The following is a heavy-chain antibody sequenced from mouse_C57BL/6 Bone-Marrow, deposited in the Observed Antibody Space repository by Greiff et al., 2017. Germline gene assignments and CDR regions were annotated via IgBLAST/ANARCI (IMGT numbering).Heavy chain of an antibody. Sequence: VQLQQPGAELVKPGASVKLSCKASGYTFTSYWMHWVKQRPGQGLEWIGMIHPNSGSTNYNEKFKSKATLTVDKSSSTAYMQLSSLTSEDSAVYYCARAYYYGSSPYYFEYWGQGTTVTVSS. J-gene: IGHJ2*01. D-gene: IGHD1-1*01. CDR3: ARAYYYGSSPYYFEY. V-gene: IGHV1-64*01. CDR2: IHPNSGST. CDR1: GYTFTSYW.